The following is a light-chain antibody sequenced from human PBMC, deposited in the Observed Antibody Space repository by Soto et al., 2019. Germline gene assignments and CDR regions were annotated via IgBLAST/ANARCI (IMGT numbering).Light chain of an antibody. V-gene: IGKV3D-15*01. CDR1: RSVTTN. Sequence: EIVLTQSPGTLSLSPGERATLSCRASRSVTTNYLAWYQQKPGQAPRLLIYDASNRATGIPARFSGSGSGTDFTLTISSLQSEDFAVYYCQRYNNWPPITFDQGTRLEIK. J-gene: IGKJ5*01. CDR2: DAS. CDR3: QRYNNWPPIT.